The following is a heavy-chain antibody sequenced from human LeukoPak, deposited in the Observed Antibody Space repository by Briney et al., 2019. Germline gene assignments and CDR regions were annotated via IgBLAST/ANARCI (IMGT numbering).Heavy chain of an antibody. CDR2: INPNSGGT. Sequence: ASVKVSCKASGYTFTSYYMHWVRQAPGQGLEWMGWINPNSGGTNYAQKFQGRVTMTRDTSISTAYMELSRLRSDDTAVYYCAREGVRFLEWLTNWGQGTLVTVSS. J-gene: IGHJ4*02. CDR1: GYTFTSYY. D-gene: IGHD3-3*01. CDR3: AREGVRFLEWLTN. V-gene: IGHV1-2*02.